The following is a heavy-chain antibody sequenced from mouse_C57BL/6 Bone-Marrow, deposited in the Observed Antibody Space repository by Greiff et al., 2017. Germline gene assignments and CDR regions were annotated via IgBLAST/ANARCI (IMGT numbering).Heavy chain of an antibody. CDR2: ISNGGGST. Sequence: EVKLVESGGGLVQPGGSLKLSCAASGFTFSDYYMYWVRQTPEKRLEWVAYISNGGGSTYYPATVKGRFTISRDNAKNTLYLQMSRLKSEDTAMYYCASPAYYSSYPFAYWGQGTLVTVSA. V-gene: IGHV5-12*01. J-gene: IGHJ3*01. CDR1: GFTFSDYY. CDR3: ASPAYYSSYPFAY. D-gene: IGHD2-5*01.